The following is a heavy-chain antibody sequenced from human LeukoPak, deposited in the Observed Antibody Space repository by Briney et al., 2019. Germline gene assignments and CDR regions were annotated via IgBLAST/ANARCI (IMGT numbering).Heavy chain of an antibody. CDR3: ARDGYNSDFGDY. J-gene: IGHJ4*02. D-gene: IGHD5-24*01. Sequence: PGGSLRLSCAASGFTVSSNYMSWVRQAPGKGLVWVSRIKSDGSSTNYADSVKGRFTISRDNAKNTLYLQMNSLRAEDTAVYYCARDGYNSDFGDYWGQGTLVTVSS. CDR1: GFTVSSNY. V-gene: IGHV3-74*01. CDR2: IKSDGSST.